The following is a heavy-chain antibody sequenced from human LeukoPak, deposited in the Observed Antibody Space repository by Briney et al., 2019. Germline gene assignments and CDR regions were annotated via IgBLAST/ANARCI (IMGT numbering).Heavy chain of an antibody. CDR1: GYTFTSYG. J-gene: IGHJ5*02. V-gene: IGHV1-2*02. CDR2: INPNSGGT. CDR3: AGNYYGSGRVLGTWFDP. Sequence: ASVKVSCKASGYTFTSYGISWVRQAPGQGLEWMGWINPNSGGTNYAQKFQGRVTMTRDTSISTAYMELSRLRSDDTAVYYCAGNYYGSGRVLGTWFDPWGQGTLVTVSS. D-gene: IGHD3-10*01.